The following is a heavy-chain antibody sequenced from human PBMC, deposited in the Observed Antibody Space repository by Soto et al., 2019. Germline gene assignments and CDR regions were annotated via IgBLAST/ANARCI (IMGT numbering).Heavy chain of an antibody. J-gene: IGHJ4*02. CDR2: IWNDGTTT. CDR1: GFSFSPSG. CDR3: ARDGSHYDVDY. Sequence: LVESGGGVAQPGRSLRLSCATSGFSFSPSGMHWVRQAPGKGLEWLAIIWNDGTTTYYADSVKGRFTISRDNSKNTLYLQMNSLRDEDTAVYYCARDGSHYDVDYWGQGTLVNVSS. D-gene: IGHD4-4*01. V-gene: IGHV3-33*01.